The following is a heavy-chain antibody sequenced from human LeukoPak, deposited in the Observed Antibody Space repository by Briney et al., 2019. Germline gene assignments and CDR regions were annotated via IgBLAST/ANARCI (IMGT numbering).Heavy chain of an antibody. J-gene: IGHJ4*02. CDR1: GYTFTDYY. Sequence: ASVKVSCKVSGYTFTDYYAHWVRQAPGQGLEWMGWINPNSGGTNYAQKFQGRVTMTRDTSISTAYMELNRLRSDDTAVYYCASSSGWRGDFDYWGQGALVTVSS. D-gene: IGHD6-19*01. CDR3: ASSSGWRGDFDY. CDR2: INPNSGGT. V-gene: IGHV1-2*02.